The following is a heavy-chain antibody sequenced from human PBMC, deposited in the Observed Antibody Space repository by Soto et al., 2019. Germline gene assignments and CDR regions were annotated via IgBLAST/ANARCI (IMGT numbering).Heavy chain of an antibody. CDR2: INPNSGGT. J-gene: IGHJ6*02. CDR3: ARDQYGSGSSLDYGMDV. Sequence: ASVKVSCKASGYTFNKYAMQWVRQAPGQGLEWMGWINPNSGGTNYAQKFQGWVTMTRDTSISTAYMELSRLRSDDTAVYYCARDQYGSGSSLDYGMDVWGQGTTVTVSS. V-gene: IGHV1-2*04. CDR1: GYTFNKYA. D-gene: IGHD3-10*01.